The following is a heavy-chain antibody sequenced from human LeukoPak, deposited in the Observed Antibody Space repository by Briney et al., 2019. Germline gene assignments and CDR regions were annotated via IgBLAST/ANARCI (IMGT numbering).Heavy chain of an antibody. CDR3: ARHHYDYAFDI. D-gene: IGHD3-22*01. CDR1: GGTFSSYT. J-gene: IGHJ3*02. Sequence: ASVKVSCKASGGTFSSYTISWVRQAPGQGLEWMGGIIPIFGTANYAQKFQGRVTITTDESTSTAYMELSSLRSEDTAVYYCARHHYDYAFDIWGQGTMVTVSS. V-gene: IGHV1-69*05. CDR2: IIPIFGTA.